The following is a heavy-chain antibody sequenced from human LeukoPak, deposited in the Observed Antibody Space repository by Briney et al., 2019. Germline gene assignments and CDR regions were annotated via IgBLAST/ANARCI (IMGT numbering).Heavy chain of an antibody. V-gene: IGHV4-4*02. Sequence: DPSETLSLTCAVSGASISSSNWWSWVRQPPGKGLEWIGEIYHSGSTNYNPSLKSRVTISVDTSKNQFSLKLSSVTAADTAVYYCARHGYVGTWFGELRPFDYWGQGTLVTVSS. D-gene: IGHD3-10*01. J-gene: IGHJ4*02. CDR1: GASISSSNW. CDR2: IYHSGST. CDR3: ARHGYVGTWFGELRPFDY.